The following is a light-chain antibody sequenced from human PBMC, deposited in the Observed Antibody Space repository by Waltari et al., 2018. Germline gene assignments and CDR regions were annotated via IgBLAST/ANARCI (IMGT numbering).Light chain of an antibody. CDR2: EVR. CDR3: SSVTRSSTWV. Sequence: QSALTQPASVSGSPGQSITISCTGTSSAVGGYESVPWYQQYPGKAPKLMIYEVRNRPSGVSNRFSGSKSGNTASLTISGLQAEDEADYYCSSVTRSSTWVFGGGTKLTVL. J-gene: IGLJ3*02. CDR1: SSAVGGYES. V-gene: IGLV2-14*01.